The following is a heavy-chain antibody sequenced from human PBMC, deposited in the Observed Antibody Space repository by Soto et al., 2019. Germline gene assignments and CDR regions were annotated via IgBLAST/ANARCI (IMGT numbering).Heavy chain of an antibody. Sequence: PVGSLRLSCAASGFTFSSYGMRWVRQAPGKGLEWVAVISYDGSNKYYADSVKGRFTISRDNSKNTLYLQMNSLRAEDTAVYYCAKARRDYALTNWGQGTLVTVSS. J-gene: IGHJ4*02. V-gene: IGHV3-30*18. CDR2: ISYDGSNK. CDR3: AKARRDYALTN. D-gene: IGHD4-17*01. CDR1: GFTFSSYG.